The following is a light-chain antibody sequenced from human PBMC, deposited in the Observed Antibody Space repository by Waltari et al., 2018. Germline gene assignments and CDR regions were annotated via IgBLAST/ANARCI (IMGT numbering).Light chain of an antibody. CDR1: QSVSTS. CDR3: KQYITYPWT. CDR2: KAS. J-gene: IGKJ1*01. Sequence: DIQMTQSPSTLSASVGDRVTITCRASQSVSTSVAWFQQKPGKAPKVLIYKASSLESGVPLRFSGSGSGTEFTLTITSLQPDDVAIYSCKQYITYPWTFGQGTKVEVK. V-gene: IGKV1-5*03.